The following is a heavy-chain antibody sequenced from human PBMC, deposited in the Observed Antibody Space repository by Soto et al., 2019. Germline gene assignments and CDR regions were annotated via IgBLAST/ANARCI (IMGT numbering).Heavy chain of an antibody. J-gene: IGHJ5*02. CDR3: ARGSGSYYKYNWFDP. CDR2: INPNSGGT. V-gene: IGHV1-2*02. Sequence: ASVKVSCKASGYTFTGYYMHWVRQAPGQGLEWMGWINPNSGGTSYAQKFQGRVTMTRDTSISTAYMELSRLRSDDTAVYYCARGSGSYYKYNWFDPWGQGTLVTVSS. CDR1: GYTFTGYY. D-gene: IGHD3-10*01.